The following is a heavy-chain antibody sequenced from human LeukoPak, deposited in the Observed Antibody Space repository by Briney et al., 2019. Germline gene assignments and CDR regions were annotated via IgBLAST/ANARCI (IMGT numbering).Heavy chain of an antibody. V-gene: IGHV4-38-2*02. J-gene: IGHJ4*02. CDR3: ARESGYSYGPVLY. D-gene: IGHD5-18*01. CDR2: IDHSGST. CDR1: GYSISSGYY. Sequence: SETLSLTCTVSGYSISSGYYWGWIRQPPGKGLEWTGSIDHSGSTYYNPSLKSRITISVDTSKNQFSLKLSSVTAADTAVYYCARESGYSYGPVLYWGQGTLVTVSS.